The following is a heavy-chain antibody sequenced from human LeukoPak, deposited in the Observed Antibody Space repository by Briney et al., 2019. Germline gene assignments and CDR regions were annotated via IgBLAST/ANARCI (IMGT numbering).Heavy chain of an antibody. CDR1: GGSISSYY. D-gene: IGHD5-12*01. Sequence: PSETLSLTCTVSGGSISSYYWSWIRQPPGKGLEWIGYIYYSGSTNYNPSHKSRVTISLDTSKNQFSLKLSSVTAADTAVYYCTRTVSGYYFNAWGPGTLVTVSS. CDR2: IYYSGST. V-gene: IGHV4-59*01. CDR3: TRTVSGYYFNA. J-gene: IGHJ5*02.